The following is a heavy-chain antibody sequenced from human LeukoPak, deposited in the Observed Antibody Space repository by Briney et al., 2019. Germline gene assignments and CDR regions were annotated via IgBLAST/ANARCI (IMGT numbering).Heavy chain of an antibody. V-gene: IGHV3-64D*06. D-gene: IGHD4-17*01. CDR3: VRVNDYGDRNLYYFGY. J-gene: IGHJ4*02. Sequence: GGSLSLSCAASGFIFSNYGMYWVRQAPGKGLEFVLAISSDGDNTFYADSVKGRFTISRDNSKNTLYLQTSSLRGEDTAVYYCVRVNDYGDRNLYYFGYWGQGTLVTVSS. CDR1: GFIFSNYG. CDR2: ISSDGDNT.